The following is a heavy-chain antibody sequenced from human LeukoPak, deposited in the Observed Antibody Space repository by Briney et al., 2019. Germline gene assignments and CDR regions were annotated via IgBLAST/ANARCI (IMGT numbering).Heavy chain of an antibody. CDR2: ISCYNGDT. CDR1: GYPFSNHG. J-gene: IGHJ3*02. D-gene: IGHD1-26*01. V-gene: IGHV1-18*01. CDR3: ARITSGSYYGDAFHI. Sequence: ASVKVSCKASGYPFSNHGITWVRQAPGQGLEWMGWISCYNGDTHYAQKFQGRVTMTTDKPTSTAYMELKSLRSDDTAVYYCARITSGSYYGDAFHIWGQGTMVAVSS.